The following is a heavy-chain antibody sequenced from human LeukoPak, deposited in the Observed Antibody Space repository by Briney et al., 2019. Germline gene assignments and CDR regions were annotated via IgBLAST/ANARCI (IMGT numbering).Heavy chain of an antibody. Sequence: GGSLRLSCAASGFTFSTYAVHWVRQAPGKGLEWVAVISYDGSNKYYADSVKGRFTISRDNSNNTLYLQMNSLRAEDTAVYYCARDQGSFDYWGQGTLVTVSS. CDR2: ISYDGSNK. V-gene: IGHV3-30*03. J-gene: IGHJ4*02. CDR3: ARDQGSFDY. CDR1: GFTFSTYA.